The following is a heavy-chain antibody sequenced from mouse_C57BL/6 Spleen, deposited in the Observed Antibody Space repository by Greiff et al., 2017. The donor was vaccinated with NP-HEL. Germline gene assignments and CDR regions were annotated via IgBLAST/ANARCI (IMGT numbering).Heavy chain of an antibody. Sequence: EVQLQQSGPELVKPGASVKISCKASGYTFTDYYMNWVKQSHGKSLEWIGDINPNNGGTSYNQKFKGKATLTVDKSSSTAYMELRSLTSEDSAVYYCALYGNYRPFAYWGQGTLVTVSA. CDR2: INPNNGGT. J-gene: IGHJ3*01. CDR3: ALYGNYRPFAY. V-gene: IGHV1-26*01. D-gene: IGHD2-1*01. CDR1: GYTFTDYY.